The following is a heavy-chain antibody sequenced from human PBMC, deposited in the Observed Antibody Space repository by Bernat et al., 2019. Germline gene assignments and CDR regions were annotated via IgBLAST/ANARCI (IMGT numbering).Heavy chain of an antibody. CDR1: GFTFSSYW. J-gene: IGHJ5*02. Sequence: EVQLVESGEAWSSLGGSLRLSCAASGFTFSSYWMSWVRQAPGKGLEWVANIKQDGSEKYYVDSVKGRFTISRDNAKNSLYLQMNSLRAEDTAVYYCARDDSGDYNLNWFDPWGQGTLVTVSS. CDR2: IKQDGSEK. D-gene: IGHD4-17*01. V-gene: IGHV3-7*03. CDR3: ARDDSGDYNLNWFDP.